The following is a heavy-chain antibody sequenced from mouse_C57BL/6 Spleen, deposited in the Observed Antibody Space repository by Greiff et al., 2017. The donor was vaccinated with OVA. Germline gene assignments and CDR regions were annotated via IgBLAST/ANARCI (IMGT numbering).Heavy chain of an antibody. V-gene: IGHV5-16*01. J-gene: IGHJ3*01. CDR1: GFTFSDYY. D-gene: IGHD2-3*01. CDR2: INYDGSST. CDR3: AREGDDGYYGWFAY. Sequence: EVKVVESEGGLVQPGSSMKLSCTASGFTFSDYYMAWVRQVPEKGLEWVANINYDGSSTYYLDSLKSRFIISRDNAKNILYLQMSSLKSEDTATYYCAREGDDGYYGWFAYWGQGTLVTVSA.